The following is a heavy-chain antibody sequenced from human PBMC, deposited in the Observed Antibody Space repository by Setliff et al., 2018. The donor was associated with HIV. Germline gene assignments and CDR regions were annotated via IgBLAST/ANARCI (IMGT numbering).Heavy chain of an antibody. CDR1: GGSMTGYF. CDR3: ARGTLVVPDARDYYYYLDV. J-gene: IGHJ6*03. D-gene: IGHD2-2*01. Sequence: SDTLSLTCTVSGGSMTGYFWNWIRQSPGKGLEWIGYIYYNGDTNYTPTLNSRCTISVDTSKSQFSLKLTSVTAADTAVYYCARGTLVVPDARDYYYYLDVWGQGNTVTVSS. V-gene: IGHV4-59*01. CDR2: IYYNGDT.